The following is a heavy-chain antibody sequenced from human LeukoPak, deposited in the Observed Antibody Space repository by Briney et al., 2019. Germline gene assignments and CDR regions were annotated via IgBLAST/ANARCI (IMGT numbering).Heavy chain of an antibody. V-gene: IGHV5-10-1*01. CDR3: ARGYSYCEGGGY. CDR1: GYSFTSYW. D-gene: IGHD5-18*01. Sequence: GESLRMSCNGSGYSFTSYWIGWVRPMPGKGLDWMGRIDPSDYYTNYSPSFQGHVTISADKSISTAYLQWRSPKASDTAMYYCARGYSYCEGGGYWGQGTLVTVAS. J-gene: IGHJ4*02. CDR2: IDPSDYYT.